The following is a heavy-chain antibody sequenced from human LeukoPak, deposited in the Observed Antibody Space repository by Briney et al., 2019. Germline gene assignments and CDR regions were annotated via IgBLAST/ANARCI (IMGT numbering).Heavy chain of an antibody. CDR2: SYHRGST. D-gene: IGHD1-1*01. CDR1: GGSISSYY. V-gene: IGHV4-59*01. Sequence: SETLSLTCTVSGGSISSYYWSWIRQPPGKGLEWIGWSYHRGSTSYNPSLKSRVAISVDTSKNQSSLKLSSVTAADTAVYYCARDRELGYWGQGTLVTVSS. CDR3: ARDRELGY. J-gene: IGHJ4*02.